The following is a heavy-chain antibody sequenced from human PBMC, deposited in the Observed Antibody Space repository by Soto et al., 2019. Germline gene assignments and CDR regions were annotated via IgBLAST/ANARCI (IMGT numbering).Heavy chain of an antibody. CDR1: GYTFTGYY. Sequence: QVQLVQSGAEVKKPGASVKVSCKASGYTFTGYYMHWVRQAPGQGLEWMGWINPNSGDTNYAQKFQGWVTMTRDTSISTAYMELSRLRSDDTAVYYCARDPSTVTGPYYYGMDVWGQGTTVTVSS. D-gene: IGHD4-17*01. CDR2: INPNSGDT. CDR3: ARDPSTVTGPYYYGMDV. J-gene: IGHJ6*02. V-gene: IGHV1-2*04.